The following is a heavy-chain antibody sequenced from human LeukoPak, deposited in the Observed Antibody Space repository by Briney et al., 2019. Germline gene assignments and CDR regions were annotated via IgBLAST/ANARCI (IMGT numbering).Heavy chain of an antibody. Sequence: GGSLRLSCAASGFTFSSYAMSWVRQAPGKGLEWVSTISSSGGSTYYADSVKGRFTISRDNSKNTLYLQMNNLRVEDTAVYYCAQNFTTVTTVYWGQGTLVTVSS. CDR1: GFTFSSYA. CDR3: AQNFTTVTTVY. V-gene: IGHV3-23*01. J-gene: IGHJ4*02. D-gene: IGHD4-17*01. CDR2: ISSSGGST.